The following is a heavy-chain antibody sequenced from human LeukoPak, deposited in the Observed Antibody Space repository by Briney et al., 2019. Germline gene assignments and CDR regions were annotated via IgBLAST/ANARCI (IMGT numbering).Heavy chain of an antibody. J-gene: IGHJ4*02. Sequence: GGSLRLSCAASGFSFSNHWMIWVRQAPGKGREGVATINPDGTEKRYVDSVKGRFTISRDNGKNSLYLQMSSLRAEDTAVYYCVRDDRGIAVGSRDHGAQGSLVTVSS. CDR3: VRDDRGIAVGSRDH. CDR1: GFSFSNHW. CDR2: INPDGTEK. V-gene: IGHV3-7*03. D-gene: IGHD6-19*01.